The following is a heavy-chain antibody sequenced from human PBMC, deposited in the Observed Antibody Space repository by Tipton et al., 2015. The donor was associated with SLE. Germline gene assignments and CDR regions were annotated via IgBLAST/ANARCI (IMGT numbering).Heavy chain of an antibody. CDR1: RGSLTGYS. J-gene: IGHJ6*03. CDR3: ARGVSGYYFYSYMDV. Sequence: GLVKPSETLSLVCVVNRGSLTGYSWNWIRQFPGKGLEWIGEIDRDGSPNYKPSLQNRVTMSVDRSANQFSLGLTSVTAADTAVYYCARGVSGYYFYSYMDVWGKGTTVTISS. D-gene: IGHD3-16*01. CDR2: IDRDGSP. V-gene: IGHV4-34*01.